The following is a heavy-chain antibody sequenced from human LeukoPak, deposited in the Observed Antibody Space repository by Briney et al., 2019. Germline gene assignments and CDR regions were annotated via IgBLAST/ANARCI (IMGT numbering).Heavy chain of an antibody. J-gene: IGHJ4*02. CDR3: ATYGDLYNFDY. Sequence: SETLSLTCTVSGGSVSAFYWSWIRQPPGKGLEWIGYTHYSGKTNYNPSLKSRVSISIDTSKNQFSLRLNSVTAADTAVYYCATYGDLYNFDYWGQGTLVTVSP. V-gene: IGHV4-59*02. CDR2: THYSGKT. D-gene: IGHD2-21*02. CDR1: GGSVSAFY.